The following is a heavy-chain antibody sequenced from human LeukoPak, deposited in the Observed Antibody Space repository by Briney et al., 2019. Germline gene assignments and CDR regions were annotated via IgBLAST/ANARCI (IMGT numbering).Heavy chain of an antibody. CDR3: AELGITMIGGV. CDR1: GFTFSSYW. CDR2: ISSSGSTI. V-gene: IGHV3-48*04. D-gene: IGHD3-10*02. Sequence: GGSLRLSCAASGFTFSSYWMSWVRQAPGKGLEWVSYISSSGSTIYYADSVKGRFTISRDNAKNSLYLQMNSLRAEDTADYYCAELGITMIGGVWGKGTTVTISS. J-gene: IGHJ6*04.